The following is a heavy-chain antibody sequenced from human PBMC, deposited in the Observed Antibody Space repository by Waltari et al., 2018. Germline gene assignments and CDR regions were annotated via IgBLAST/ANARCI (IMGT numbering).Heavy chain of an antibody. CDR3: AKDLGPDGYNSHSDY. Sequence: EVQLVESGGGVVQPGGSLRLSCAASGFTFDDYAMHWVRPAPGKGVEWVSLISGDGGSTYYADSVKGRFTISRDNSKNSLYLQMNSLRTEDTALYYCAKDLGPDGYNSHSDYWGQGTLVTVSS. J-gene: IGHJ4*02. CDR2: ISGDGGST. D-gene: IGHD5-12*01. CDR1: GFTFDDYA. V-gene: IGHV3-43*02.